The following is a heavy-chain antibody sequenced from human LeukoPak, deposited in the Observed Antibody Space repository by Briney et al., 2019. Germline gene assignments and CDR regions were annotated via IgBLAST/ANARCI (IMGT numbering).Heavy chain of an antibody. CDR1: GYTFTSYA. D-gene: IGHD5-24*01. V-gene: IGHV1-3*01. J-gene: IGHJ5*02. CDR3: ARKLSSVYWFDP. Sequence: ASVKVSCKASGYTFTSYAMHWVRQAPGQRLEWMGWINAGNGNTKYSQKFQGRVTMTTDTSTSTAYMELRSLRSDDTAVYYCARKLSSVYWFDPWGQGTLVTVSS. CDR2: INAGNGNT.